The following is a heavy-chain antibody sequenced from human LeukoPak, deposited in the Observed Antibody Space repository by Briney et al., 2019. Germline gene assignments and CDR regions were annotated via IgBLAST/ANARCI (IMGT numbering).Heavy chain of an antibody. J-gene: IGHJ4*02. CDR1: GFTFSDYD. CDR3: ARASPYSSSWLTFDY. Sequence: GGSLRLSCAASGFTFSDYDMHWVRQVTEKGLEWVSGIGTAGDTYYLESVKGRFTISRENAKSSLHLQMNGLRAGDTAVYYCARASPYSSSWLTFDYWGLGTLVTVSS. D-gene: IGHD6-13*01. V-gene: IGHV3-13*04. CDR2: IGTAGDT.